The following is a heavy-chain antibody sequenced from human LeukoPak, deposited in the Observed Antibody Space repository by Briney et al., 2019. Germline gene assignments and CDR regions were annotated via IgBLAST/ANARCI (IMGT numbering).Heavy chain of an antibody. CDR2: ISGSGGST. CDR1: GFTFSSYA. Sequence: GGSLRLSCAASGFTFSSYAMSWVRQAPGKGLEWVSAISGSGGSTYYADSVKGRFTISRDNSKNTLYLQMNSLRAEDTAVYYCAKDHPEHIVVVTARSDYFDYWGRGTLVTVSS. V-gene: IGHV3-23*01. J-gene: IGHJ4*02. D-gene: IGHD2-21*02. CDR3: AKDHPEHIVVVTARSDYFDY.